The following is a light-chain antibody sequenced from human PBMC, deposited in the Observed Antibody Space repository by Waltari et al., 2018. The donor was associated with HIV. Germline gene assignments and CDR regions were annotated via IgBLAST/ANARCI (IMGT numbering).Light chain of an antibody. Sequence: QSVLTQPPSASGTPGQRVTISCSGRSSRIALNTVTWYQHRPGTAPKRLIYNKNQRPSGVPDRFSGSKSCTSASLAISGLQSEDEADYCCAAWDDRLSVVFGGGTKLTVL. V-gene: IGLV1-44*01. CDR3: AAWDDRLSVV. CDR1: SSRIALNT. CDR2: NKN. J-gene: IGLJ3*02.